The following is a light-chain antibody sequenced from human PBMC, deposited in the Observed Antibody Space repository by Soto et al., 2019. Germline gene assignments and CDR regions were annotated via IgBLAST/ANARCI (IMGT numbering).Light chain of an antibody. Sequence: DIQMTQSPSTLSASVGDRVTITCRASQGISSYLAWYQQKPGKAPKLLIYAASSLQSGVPSRFSGSGSGTHFTLTISSLQPEDFATYYCQQANTFPLTFGQGTRLEI. CDR1: QGISSY. J-gene: IGKJ5*01. CDR3: QQANTFPLT. CDR2: AAS. V-gene: IGKV1-12*01.